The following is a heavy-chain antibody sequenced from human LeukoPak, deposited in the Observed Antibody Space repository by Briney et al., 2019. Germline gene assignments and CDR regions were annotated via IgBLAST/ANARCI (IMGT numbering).Heavy chain of an antibody. CDR2: ITNNGVGT. D-gene: IGHD4-17*01. V-gene: IGHV3-64D*06. Sequence: GGSLRLSCAASGFTFDDYAMHWVRQAPGKGLEYVSSITNNGVGTYYADSVKGRFTISRDNSKNTLFLQMSSLRADDSAVYYCVNSYGDYSTLGYFDYWGQGTLVTVSS. CDR1: GFTFDDYA. CDR3: VNSYGDYSTLGYFDY. J-gene: IGHJ4*02.